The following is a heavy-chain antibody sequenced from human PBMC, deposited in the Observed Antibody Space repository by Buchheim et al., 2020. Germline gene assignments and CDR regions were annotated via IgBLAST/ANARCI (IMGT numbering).Heavy chain of an antibody. J-gene: IGHJ4*02. CDR3: ARDVYSGGYSFNS. CDR2: ISGGADSA. Sequence: EVQLLESGGGLVQPGGSLRLSCAASGFSFSSYAMGWVRQAPGKGLEWVSTISGGADSAHYAESVKGRFTISRDNSKKTLYLQMNSLRAEDTAVYFCARDVYSGGYSFNSWGQGTL. V-gene: IGHV3-23*01. D-gene: IGHD1-26*01. CDR1: GFSFSSYA.